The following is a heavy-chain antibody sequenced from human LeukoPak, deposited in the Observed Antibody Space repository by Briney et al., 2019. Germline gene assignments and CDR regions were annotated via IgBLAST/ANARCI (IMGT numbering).Heavy chain of an antibody. CDR1: GFTFSSYA. D-gene: IGHD4-17*01. Sequence: PAGGSLRLSCAAPGFTFSSYAMSWVRQAPGKGLEWVSAISGSGGSTYYADSVKGRFTISRDNSKNTLYLQMNSLRAEATAVYYCAKSPGYGDCLFDYWGQGTLVTVSS. CDR2: ISGSGGST. CDR3: AKSPGYGDCLFDY. V-gene: IGHV3-23*01. J-gene: IGHJ4*02.